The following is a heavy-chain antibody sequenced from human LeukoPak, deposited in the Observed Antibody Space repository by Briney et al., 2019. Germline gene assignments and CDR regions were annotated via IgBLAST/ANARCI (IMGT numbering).Heavy chain of an antibody. V-gene: IGHV3-15*01. D-gene: IGHD3-10*01. CDR2: IQSKTDGGTT. Sequence: GGSLRLSCAASGFTFSNTWMNWVRQAPGKGLEWVGRIQSKTDGGTTEYAAPVKGRFTISRDDSKTTLYLQMNSLKTEDTAVYYCATLTVRGVINIWGQGTLVAVSS. J-gene: IGHJ4*02. CDR1: GFTFSNTW. CDR3: ATLTVRGVINI.